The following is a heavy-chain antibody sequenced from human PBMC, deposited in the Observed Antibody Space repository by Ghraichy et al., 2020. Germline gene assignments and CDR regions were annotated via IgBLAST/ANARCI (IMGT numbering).Heavy chain of an antibody. D-gene: IGHD1-7*01. CDR1: GFTFSSYS. CDR2: ISSSSSYI. V-gene: IGHV3-21*01. CDR3: ARDRGELELRCFDY. J-gene: IGHJ4*02. Sequence: GGSLRLSCAASGFTFSSYSMNWVRQAPGKGLEWVSSISSSSSYIYYADSVKGRFTISRDNAKNSLYLQMNSLRAEDTAVYYCARDRGELELRCFDYWGQGTLVTVSS.